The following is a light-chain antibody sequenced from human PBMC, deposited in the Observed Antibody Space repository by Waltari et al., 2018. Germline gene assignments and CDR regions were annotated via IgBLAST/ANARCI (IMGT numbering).Light chain of an antibody. V-gene: IGLV1-51*01. Sequence: QSVLTQPPSVSAAPGQKVTISCSGSNSNIGNKDVSWYQQVPGTAPNLPIYDNDKRPSGIPDRFAGFKSGTSATLGSTGLQTGDEAEYYCGTWDSSLSDVVFGGGTKLTVL. CDR3: GTWDSSLSDVV. CDR2: DND. J-gene: IGLJ3*02. CDR1: NSNIGNKD.